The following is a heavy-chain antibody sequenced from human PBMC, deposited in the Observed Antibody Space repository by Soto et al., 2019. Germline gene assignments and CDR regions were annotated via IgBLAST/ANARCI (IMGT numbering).Heavy chain of an antibody. CDR1: GYTFSLYA. V-gene: IGHV1-3*01. CDR3: ARYDAGRDLDY. D-gene: IGHD3-10*01. J-gene: IGHJ4*02. CDR2: INAGNGNI. Sequence: QVQLVQSGAEVKKPGASVRVSCKASGYTFSLYAIHWVRQAPGQRLEWMGWINAGNGNIKYSQKFQGRVTITRDTSASTAYMEMSSLISEDTAVYYCARYDAGRDLDYWGQGTLVTVSS.